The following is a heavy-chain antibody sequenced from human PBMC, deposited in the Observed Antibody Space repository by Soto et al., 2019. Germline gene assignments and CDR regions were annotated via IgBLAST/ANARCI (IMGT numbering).Heavy chain of an antibody. CDR2: ISAYNGNT. D-gene: IGHD5-12*01. CDR1: GYTFTSYS. V-gene: IGHV1-18*01. Sequence: GASVKVSCKASGYTFTSYSISWVRQAPGQGLEWMGWISAYNGNTNYAQKLQGRVTMTTDTSTRTAYMELRSLRSDDTAVYYCARCGYTFELTYYGMDVWGQGTMVTVSS. J-gene: IGHJ6*02. CDR3: ARCGYTFELTYYGMDV.